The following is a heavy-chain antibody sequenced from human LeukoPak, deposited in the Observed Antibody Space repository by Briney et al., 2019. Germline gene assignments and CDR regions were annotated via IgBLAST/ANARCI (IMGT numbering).Heavy chain of an antibody. CDR2: IYHSGST. CDR1: GYSISSGYY. D-gene: IGHD6-19*01. Sequence: SETLSLTCTVSGYSISSGYYWGWIRQPPGKGLEWIGSIYHSGSTYYNPSLKSRVTISVDTSKNQFSLKLGSVTAADTAVYYCARVDSSGWYSYWGQGTLVTVSS. CDR3: ARVDSSGWYSY. V-gene: IGHV4-38-2*02. J-gene: IGHJ4*02.